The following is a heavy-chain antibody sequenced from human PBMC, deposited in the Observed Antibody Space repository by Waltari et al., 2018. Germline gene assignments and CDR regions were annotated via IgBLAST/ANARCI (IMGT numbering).Heavy chain of an antibody. Sequence: EVQLVESGGGLVQPGGSLRLSCAASGFTFSSYAMSWVRQAPGKGLEWVSAISGSGGRPYYTDSVKGRFTISRDNSKNTLYLQMNSLRAEDTAVYYCAKKAGSAVAVHWDDYWGQGTLVTVSS. CDR3: AKKAGSAVAVHWDDY. CDR1: GFTFSSYA. D-gene: IGHD6-19*01. J-gene: IGHJ4*02. CDR2: ISGSGGRP. V-gene: IGHV3-23*04.